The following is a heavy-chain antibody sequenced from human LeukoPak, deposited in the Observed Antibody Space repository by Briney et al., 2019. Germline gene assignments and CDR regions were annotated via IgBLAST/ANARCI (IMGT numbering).Heavy chain of an antibody. D-gene: IGHD2-15*01. V-gene: IGHV1-2*02. J-gene: IGHJ6*02. Sequence: GASVKVSCKASGYTFTSYDINWVRQATGQGLEWMGWMNPNSGGTNYAQKFQGRVTMTRDTSISTAYMELSRLRSDDTAVYYCASVLTAESAATNYYYYYGMDVWGQGTTVTVSS. CDR1: GYTFTSYD. CDR3: ASVLTAESAATNYYYYYGMDV. CDR2: MNPNSGGT.